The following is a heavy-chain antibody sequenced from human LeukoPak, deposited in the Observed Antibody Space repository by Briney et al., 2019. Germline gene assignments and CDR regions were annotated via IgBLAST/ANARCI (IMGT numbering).Heavy chain of an antibody. V-gene: IGHV4-39*01. CDR3: ARHLRFGSSALPRDVFDI. D-gene: IGHD1-26*01. CDR1: GVPISSRSYY. J-gene: IGHJ3*02. CDR2: MYFSGTT. Sequence: SETLSLTCSVSGVPISSRSYYWGWIRQPPGKGLEWIGSMYFSGTTYYNPSLKSRVAISVHTPGNHLSLKLTSVTATDTAVYYCARHLRFGSSALPRDVFDIWGRGTVVSVSS.